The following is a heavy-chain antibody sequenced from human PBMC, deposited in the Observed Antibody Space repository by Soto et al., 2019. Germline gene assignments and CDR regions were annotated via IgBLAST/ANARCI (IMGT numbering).Heavy chain of an antibody. Sequence: QPGGPLRLSCSASGFTFSSYWMSWVRQAPGKGLEWVANIKQDGSEKYYVDSVKGRFTISRDNAKNSLYLQMNSLRAEDTAVYYCARDCYYDSSGAVYYYYGMDVWGQGTTVTVSS. CDR1: GFTFSSYW. CDR3: ARDCYYDSSGAVYYYYGMDV. D-gene: IGHD3-22*01. V-gene: IGHV3-7*01. CDR2: IKQDGSEK. J-gene: IGHJ6*02.